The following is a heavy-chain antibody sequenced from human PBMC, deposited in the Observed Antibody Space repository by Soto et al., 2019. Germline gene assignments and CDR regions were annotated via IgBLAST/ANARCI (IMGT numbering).Heavy chain of an antibody. Sequence: PGGSLRLSCAASGFTFSSYAMSWVRQAPGKGLEWVSAISGSGGSTYYADSVKGRFTISRDNSKNTLYLQMNSLRAEDTAVYCCANDYGDYTDAFDIWGQGTMVTVSS. CDR1: GFTFSSYA. J-gene: IGHJ3*02. CDR3: ANDYGDYTDAFDI. V-gene: IGHV3-23*01. CDR2: ISGSGGST. D-gene: IGHD4-17*01.